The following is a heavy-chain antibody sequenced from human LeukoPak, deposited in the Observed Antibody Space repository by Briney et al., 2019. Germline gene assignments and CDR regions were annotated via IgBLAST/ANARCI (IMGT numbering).Heavy chain of an antibody. D-gene: IGHD6-19*01. CDR1: GGSFSGYY. CDR2: ISHSGST. CDR3: ARRYSSGWYLPDY. V-gene: IGHV4-34*01. Sequence: SETLSLTCAVYGGSFSGYYWSWIRQPPGKGLEWIGEISHSGSTNYNPSLKSRVTISVDTSKNQFSLKLSSVTAADTAVYYCARRYSSGWYLPDYWGQGTLVTVSS. J-gene: IGHJ4*02.